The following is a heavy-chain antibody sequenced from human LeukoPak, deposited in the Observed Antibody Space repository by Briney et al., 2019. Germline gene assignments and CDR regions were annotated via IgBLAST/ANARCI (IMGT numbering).Heavy chain of an antibody. Sequence: ASVKVSCKASGYTFTSYGISWVRQAPGQGLEWMGWISAYNGNTNYAQKLQGRVTMTTDTSTGTAYMELRSLRSDDTAVYYCARVWWSNEQLASRWFDPWGQGTLVTVSS. CDR2: ISAYNGNT. V-gene: IGHV1-18*01. D-gene: IGHD6-6*01. CDR1: GYTFTSYG. J-gene: IGHJ5*02. CDR3: ARVWWSNEQLASRWFDP.